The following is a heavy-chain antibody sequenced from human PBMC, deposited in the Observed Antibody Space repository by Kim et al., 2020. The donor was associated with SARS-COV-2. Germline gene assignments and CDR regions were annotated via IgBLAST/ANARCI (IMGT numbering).Heavy chain of an antibody. Sequence: SQTLSLTCAISGDSVSSNSAAWNWIRQSPSRGLEWLGRTYYRSKWYKDYAVSVKSRITINPDTSKNQFSLQLNSVTPEDTAVYYCARDQAGQQLSQNIEFDYWGQGTLVTVSS. CDR2: TYYRSKWYK. D-gene: IGHD6-13*01. V-gene: IGHV6-1*01. CDR3: ARDQAGQQLSQNIEFDY. J-gene: IGHJ4*02. CDR1: GDSVSSNSAA.